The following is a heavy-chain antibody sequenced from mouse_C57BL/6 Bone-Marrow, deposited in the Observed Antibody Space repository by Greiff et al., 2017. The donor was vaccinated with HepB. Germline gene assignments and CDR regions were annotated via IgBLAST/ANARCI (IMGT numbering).Heavy chain of an antibody. Sequence: QVHVKQSGAELMKPGASVKLSCTATGYTFTGYWIEWVKQRPGHGLEWIGEILPGSGSTNYNEKFKGKATLTADTSSNTAYMQLSSLTTEDSAIYYCARELFITTVVGYWYFDVWGTGTTVTVSS. CDR3: ARELFITTVVGYWYFDV. J-gene: IGHJ1*03. D-gene: IGHD1-1*01. CDR1: GYTFTGYW. V-gene: IGHV1-9*01. CDR2: ILPGSGST.